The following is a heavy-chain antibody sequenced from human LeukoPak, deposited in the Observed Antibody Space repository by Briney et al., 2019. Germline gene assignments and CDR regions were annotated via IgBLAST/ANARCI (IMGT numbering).Heavy chain of an antibody. CDR2: INYSGTT. D-gene: IGHD1/OR15-1a*01. CDR1: GASMTSHY. V-gene: IGHV4-59*11. J-gene: IGHJ6*04. Sequence: SETLSLTCSVSGASMTSHYYTWVRQPPRKGLEWIAYINYSGTTNYNPSLNSRVTISVDTSKNQFSLRLTSVTAADTAVYYCARLLRTTVPGTTNPYRFMDVWGKGTTVTVST. CDR3: ARLLRTTVPGTTNPYRFMDV.